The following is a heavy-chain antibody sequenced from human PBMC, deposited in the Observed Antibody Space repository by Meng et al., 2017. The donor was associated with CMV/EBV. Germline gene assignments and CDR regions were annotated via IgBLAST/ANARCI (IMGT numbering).Heavy chain of an antibody. V-gene: IGHV3-11*04. Sequence: GESLKISCVASGFIFSDYYMNWIRQAPGKGLEWVSYISSRGDIIHYADSVKGRFTLSRDNAKNSLYLQMNSLRAEDTAMYYCVFPKGGRGDDAFDIWGQGTMVTVSS. CDR2: ISSRGDII. D-gene: IGHD7-27*01. J-gene: IGHJ3*02. CDR1: GFIFSDYY. CDR3: VFPKGGRGDDAFDI.